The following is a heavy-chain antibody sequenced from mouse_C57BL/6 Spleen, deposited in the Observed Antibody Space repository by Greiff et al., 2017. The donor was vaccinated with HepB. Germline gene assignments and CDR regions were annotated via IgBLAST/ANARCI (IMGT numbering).Heavy chain of an antibody. D-gene: IGHD1-1*01. V-gene: IGHV1-69*01. CDR3: ARSSEERGYYGSSFAY. Sequence: QVQLQQPGAELVMPGASVKLSCKASGYTFTSYWMHWVKQRPGQGLEWIGEIDPSDSYTNYNQKFKGKSTLTVDKSSSTAYMQLSSLTSEDSAVYYCARSSEERGYYGSSFAYWGQGTLVTVSA. J-gene: IGHJ3*01. CDR2: IDPSDSYT. CDR1: GYTFTSYW.